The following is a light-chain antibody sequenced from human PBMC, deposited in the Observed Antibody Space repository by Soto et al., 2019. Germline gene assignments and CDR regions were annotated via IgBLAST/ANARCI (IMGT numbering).Light chain of an antibody. CDR3: SSYKSTSTPYV. V-gene: IGLV2-14*03. CDR1: SSEIGSYNY. CDR2: DVT. Sequence: SVICHPASVSGSPVQSITFSCTGTSSEIGSYNYVSWYQQHPGKAPKLIIYDVTNRPAGISSRFSASKSGDTASLTISVLQADDEADYFCSSYKSTSTPYVFGTGTKVTVL. J-gene: IGLJ1*01.